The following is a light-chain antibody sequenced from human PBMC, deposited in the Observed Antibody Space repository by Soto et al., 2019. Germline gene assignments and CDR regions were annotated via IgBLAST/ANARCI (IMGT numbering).Light chain of an antibody. V-gene: IGLV1-51*01. Sequence: QSVLTQPPSVSAAPGQKVTISCSGSRSNIGNNYVSWYQQLPGTAPKLLIYDNNNRPSGIPDRFSGSKSGTSATLGITGLQTGDEADYYCGTWDSSLSAVVFGGGTKLTVL. CDR3: GTWDSSLSAVV. J-gene: IGLJ2*01. CDR2: DNN. CDR1: RSNIGNNY.